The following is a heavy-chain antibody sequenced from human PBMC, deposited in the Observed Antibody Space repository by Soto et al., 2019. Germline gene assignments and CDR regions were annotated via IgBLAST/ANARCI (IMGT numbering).Heavy chain of an antibody. J-gene: IGHJ4*02. Sequence: PSETLSLTCTVSGGSISSGGYYWSWIRQRPGKGLEWIGHIHYSGSTYYNPSLKSRVTISVDTSKNQFSLKLSSVTAADTAVYYCARHTPAISISDHWGQGTLVTVSS. V-gene: IGHV4-31*03. D-gene: IGHD2-15*01. CDR1: GGSISSGGYY. CDR3: ARHTPAISISDH. CDR2: IHYSGST.